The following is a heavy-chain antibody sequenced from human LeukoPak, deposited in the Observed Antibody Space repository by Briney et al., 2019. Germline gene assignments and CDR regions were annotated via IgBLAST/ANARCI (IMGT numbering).Heavy chain of an antibody. CDR1: GYTFSTYY. V-gene: IGHV1-2*02. J-gene: IGHJ4*02. CDR3: ARVGYCSGGTCSPSQYLDY. Sequence: ASVKVSCKTSGYTFSTYYIHWVRQAPGQGLEWLGWINPYSGDTNAAQKFQGRVTITRDTSISTAYMELSRLTPDDTAVYFCARVGYCSGGTCSPSQYLDYWGQGTLATVSS. CDR2: INPYSGDT. D-gene: IGHD2-15*01.